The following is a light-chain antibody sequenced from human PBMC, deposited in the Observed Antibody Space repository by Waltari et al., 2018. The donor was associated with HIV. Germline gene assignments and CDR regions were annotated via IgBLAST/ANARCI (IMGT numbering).Light chain of an antibody. J-gene: IGLJ2*01. V-gene: IGLV2-14*01. CDR1: SSDVGGYTY. Sequence: QSALTQPASVSGSPGQSITISCTGTSSDVGGYTYVSWYQPHPGKAPKLMIYEVSNRPSGVSNRFSGSKSGNTASLTISGLQAEDEADYYCSSYTSSSTLDVVFGGGTKLTVL. CDR3: SSYTSSSTLDVV. CDR2: EVS.